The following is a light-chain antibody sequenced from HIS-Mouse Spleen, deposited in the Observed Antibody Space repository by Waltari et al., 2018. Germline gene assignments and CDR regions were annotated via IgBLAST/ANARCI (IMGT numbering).Light chain of an antibody. V-gene: IGLV1-47*01. Sequence: QSVLTQPPSASGTPGQRVTITCSGSSPNIGSNYVYWYQQLPGTAPNPLIYRNNPRPSGVPDRFSGSKSGTSASLAISGLRSEDEADYYCAAWDDSLSGPVFGGGTKLTVL. CDR1: SPNIGSNY. CDR3: AAWDDSLSGPV. J-gene: IGLJ3*02. CDR2: RNN.